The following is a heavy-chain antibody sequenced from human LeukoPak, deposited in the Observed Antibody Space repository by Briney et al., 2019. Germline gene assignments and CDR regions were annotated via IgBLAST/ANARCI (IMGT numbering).Heavy chain of an antibody. CDR1: GFTFSSYA. J-gene: IGHJ4*02. Sequence: PSGGSLRLSCAASGFTFSSYAMSWVRQAPGKGLEWVSVISGSGGSTYYADSVKGRFTISRDNSKNTLYLQMNSLRAEDTAVYYCAKDWIAVAGSIYWGQGTLVTVSS. V-gene: IGHV3-23*01. CDR2: ISGSGGST. CDR3: AKDWIAVAGSIY. D-gene: IGHD6-19*01.